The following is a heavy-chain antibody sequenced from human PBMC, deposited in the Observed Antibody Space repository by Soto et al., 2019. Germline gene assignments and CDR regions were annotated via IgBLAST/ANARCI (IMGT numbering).Heavy chain of an antibody. Sequence: QVQLVQSGAEVKKPGASVKVSCKASGYTFTTYALHWVRQAPGQRPEWMGWINPASGHTKYSKKFQEGVTITRDTSASTGYMELSSLRSEDTAVYYCGRSVVGATGEILYNAMDVWGQGTTVTVSS. CDR2: INPASGHT. V-gene: IGHV1-3*01. J-gene: IGHJ6*02. CDR1: GYTFTTYA. CDR3: GRSVVGATGEILYNAMDV. D-gene: IGHD1-26*01.